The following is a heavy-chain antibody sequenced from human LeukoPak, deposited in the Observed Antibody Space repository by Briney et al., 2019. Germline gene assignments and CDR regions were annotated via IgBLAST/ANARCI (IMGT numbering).Heavy chain of an antibody. CDR2: ITIPADT. CDR1: RFTFSNCD. D-gene: IGHD3-10*01. V-gene: IGHV3-13*04. J-gene: IGHJ4*02. CDR3: ARGMIRGVMDDY. Sequence: GGSLRLSCAASRFTFSNCDMHWVCQAPGKSLEWVSVITIPADTYHPGSVKGRFTISRESAKHSFYLQMNSLRAGDTAVYYCARGMIRGVMDDYWGQGTLVTVSS.